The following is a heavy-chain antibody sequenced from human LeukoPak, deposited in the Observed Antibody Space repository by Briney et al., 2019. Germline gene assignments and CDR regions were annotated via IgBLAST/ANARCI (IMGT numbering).Heavy chain of an antibody. J-gene: IGHJ5*01. Sequence: PSETLSLTCAVYGGSFSGYYWSWIRQPPGKGLEWIGEINHSGSTNYNPSLKSRVTISVDTSKNQFSLKLSSVTAADTAVYYCARDSAATAWFHSWGQGTLVTVSS. CDR1: GGSFSGYY. CDR2: INHSGST. CDR3: ARDSAATAWFHS. D-gene: IGHD2-21*02. V-gene: IGHV4-34*01.